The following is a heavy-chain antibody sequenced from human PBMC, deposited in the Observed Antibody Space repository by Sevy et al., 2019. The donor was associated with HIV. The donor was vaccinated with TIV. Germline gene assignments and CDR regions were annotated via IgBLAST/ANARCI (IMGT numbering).Heavy chain of an antibody. D-gene: IGHD2-2*01. CDR3: ATDGENSVKWYPLY. CDR2: ISSEGTET. CDR1: GFAFSTHA. V-gene: IGHV3-30-3*01. Sequence: GGSLRLSCAASGFAFSTHAMHWVRQSPGKGLEWVAVISSEGTETFYAASVEGRFTISRDNSKTTLSLQLNSLRPEDTAVYYCATDGENSVKWYPLYWGHGTLVTVSS. J-gene: IGHJ4*01.